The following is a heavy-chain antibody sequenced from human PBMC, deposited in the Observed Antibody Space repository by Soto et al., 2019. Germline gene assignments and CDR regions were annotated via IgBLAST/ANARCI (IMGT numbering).Heavy chain of an antibody. CDR2: INSDGTNT. V-gene: IGHV3-74*01. Sequence: EVQLVESGGGSVQPGGSLRLSCAASGFTFSTYWMHWVRQAPGKGLVWVSRINSDGTNTDYADSVKGRFTISRDNAKNTLYLHMSSLRAEDTAVYHCALFGVLIYPEAWGQGTLVTVSS. CDR3: ALFGVLIYPEA. J-gene: IGHJ5*02. CDR1: GFTFSTYW. D-gene: IGHD3-3*01.